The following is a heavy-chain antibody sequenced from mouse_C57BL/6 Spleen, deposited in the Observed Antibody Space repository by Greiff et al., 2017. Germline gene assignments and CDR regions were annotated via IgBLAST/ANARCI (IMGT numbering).Heavy chain of an antibody. V-gene: IGHV5-4*01. CDR2: ISDGGSYT. CDR1: GFTFSSYA. D-gene: IGHD4-1*01. J-gene: IGHJ2*01. CDR3: ARDGTGTHFDY. Sequence: EVKVEESGGGLVKPGGSLKLSCAASGFTFSSYAMSWVRQTPEKRLEWVATISDGGSYTYYPDNVKGRFTISRDNAKNNLYLQMSHLKSEDTAMYYCARDGTGTHFDYWGQGTTLTVSS.